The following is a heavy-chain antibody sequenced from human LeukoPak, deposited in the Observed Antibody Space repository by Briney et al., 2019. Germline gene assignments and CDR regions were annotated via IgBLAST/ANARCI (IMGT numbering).Heavy chain of an antibody. CDR2: IYYSGST. D-gene: IGHD2-21*02. CDR1: GGSISSSSYY. Sequence: PSETLSLTCTVSGGSISSSSYYWGWIRQPPGKGLEWIGSIYYSGSTYYNPSLKSRVTISVDTSMNQFSLKLSSVTAADTAVYYCASLYCGGDCYPDYWGQGTLVTVSS. V-gene: IGHV4-39*01. J-gene: IGHJ4*02. CDR3: ASLYCGGDCYPDY.